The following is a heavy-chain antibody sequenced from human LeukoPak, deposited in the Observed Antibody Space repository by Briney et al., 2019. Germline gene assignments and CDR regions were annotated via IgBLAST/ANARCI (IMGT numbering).Heavy chain of an antibody. V-gene: IGHV1-8*03. D-gene: IGHD6-13*01. CDR3: ARVYSSSWRNWFDP. J-gene: IGHJ5*02. CDR1: GYTFTSYD. Sequence: GASVKVSCKASGYTFTSYDINWVRQATGQGLEWMGWMNPNSGNTGYAQKFQGRVTITRNTSISTAYMELSSLRSEDTAVYYCARVYSSSWRNWFDPWGQGTLVTVSS. CDR2: MNPNSGNT.